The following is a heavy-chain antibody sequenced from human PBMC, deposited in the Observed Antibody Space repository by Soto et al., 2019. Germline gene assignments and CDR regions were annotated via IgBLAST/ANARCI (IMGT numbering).Heavy chain of an antibody. D-gene: IGHD1-1*01. CDR1: GYTLTELS. V-gene: IGHV1-3*01. J-gene: IGHJ6*02. Sequence: GASVKVSCKVSGYTLTELSMHWVRQAPGKGLEWMGWINGGTGQTKHSHRFQDRVSITRDTSASTAYMELSSLRSEDTAVYYCARGKGMEENYYYYGLDIWGQGTTVTVSS. CDR3: ARGKGMEENYYYYGLDI. CDR2: INGGTGQT.